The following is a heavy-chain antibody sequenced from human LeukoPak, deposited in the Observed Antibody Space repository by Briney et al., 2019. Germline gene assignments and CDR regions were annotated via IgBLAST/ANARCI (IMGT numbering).Heavy chain of an antibody. J-gene: IGHJ3*02. CDR3: ARATITMTIGVPADAFDI. V-gene: IGHV4-30-4*08. CDR1: GGSIRSGDYY. Sequence: SQTLSLTCTVSGGSIRSGDYYWSWIRQPPGKGPERIGYIYYSGNTYYNPSLKSRVTISVDTSKKQFSLKLYSMTAADTAVYYCARATITMTIGVPADAFDIWGQRTMVTVSS. CDR2: IYYSGNT. D-gene: IGHD5-24*01.